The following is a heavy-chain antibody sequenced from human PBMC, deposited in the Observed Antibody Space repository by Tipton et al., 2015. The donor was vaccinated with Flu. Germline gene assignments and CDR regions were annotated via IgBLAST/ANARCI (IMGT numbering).Heavy chain of an antibody. CDR2: ISSSSSYI. V-gene: IGHV3-21*01. CDR3: ARDATPQYDYIWGSYRRFYYYGRDV. Sequence: SLRLSCAASGFTFSSYSMNWVRQAPGKGLEWVSSISSSSSYIYYADSVKGRFTISRDNAKNSLYLQMNSLRAEDTAVYYCARDATPQYDYIWGSYRRFYYYGRDVWGQGTTVTVSS. D-gene: IGHD3-16*02. J-gene: IGHJ6*02. CDR1: GFTFSSYS.